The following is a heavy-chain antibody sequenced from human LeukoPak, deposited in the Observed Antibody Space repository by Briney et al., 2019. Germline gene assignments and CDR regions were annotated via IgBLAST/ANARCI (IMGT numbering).Heavy chain of an antibody. D-gene: IGHD3-3*01. CDR2: ISSNGRNT. CDR1: GFAFVDYG. Sequence: PGGSLRLSSAASGFAFVDYGLSWVRQAPGKGLEWVSAISSNGRNTYYADFVQGRFTMSRDNSKDMVFLELSGVTAADTAIYWCATDRSEWRKWNFDYWGQGTLVTVSS. CDR3: ATDRSEWRKWNFDY. V-gene: IGHV3-23*01. J-gene: IGHJ4*02.